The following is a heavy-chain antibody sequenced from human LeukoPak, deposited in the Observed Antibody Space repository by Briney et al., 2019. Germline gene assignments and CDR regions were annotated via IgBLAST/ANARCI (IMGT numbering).Heavy chain of an antibody. V-gene: IGHV3-33*01. CDR2: IWYDGSNK. D-gene: IGHD3-10*01. Sequence: TGGFLRLSCAASGFTFSRYGMRWVRQAPGKGLKWVAVIWYDGSNKYYADSVKGRFTISRDNSKNTLYLQMNSLRAEDTAVYYCARDMVDGSKSRAGYFDYWGQGTLVTVSS. J-gene: IGHJ4*02. CDR1: GFTFSRYG. CDR3: ARDMVDGSKSRAGYFDY.